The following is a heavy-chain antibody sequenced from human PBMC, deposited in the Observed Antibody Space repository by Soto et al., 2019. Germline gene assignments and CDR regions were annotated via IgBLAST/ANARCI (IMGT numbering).Heavy chain of an antibody. J-gene: IGHJ5*02. V-gene: IGHV1-2*02. CDR3: ARDPSLYYYGSGSHLSPNWFDP. D-gene: IGHD3-10*01. CDR1: GYTFTGYY. Sequence: QVQLVQSGAEVKKPGASVKVSCKASGYTFTGYYMHWVRQAPGQGLEWMGWINPNSGGTNYAQKFGGRVTMTRDTSISTAYMELSRLRSDDTAVYYCARDPSLYYYGSGSHLSPNWFDPWGQGTLVTVSS. CDR2: INPNSGGT.